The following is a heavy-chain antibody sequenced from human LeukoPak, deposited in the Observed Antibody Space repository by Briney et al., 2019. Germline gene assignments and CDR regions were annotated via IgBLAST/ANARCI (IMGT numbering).Heavy chain of an antibody. CDR3: AKFQANYYDSSGYGCFYY. D-gene: IGHD3-22*01. J-gene: IGHJ4*02. V-gene: IGHV3-30-3*02. Sequence: GGSLRLSCAASGFTFSSYAMHWVRQAPGKGLEWVAVISYDGSNKYYADSVKGRFTISRDNSKNTMYLQMNSLRAEDTAVYYCAKFQANYYDSSGYGCFYYWGQGTLVTVSS. CDR1: GFTFSSYA. CDR2: ISYDGSNK.